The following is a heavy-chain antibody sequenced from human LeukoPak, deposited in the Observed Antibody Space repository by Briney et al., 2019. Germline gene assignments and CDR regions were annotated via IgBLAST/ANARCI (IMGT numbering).Heavy chain of an antibody. CDR1: GGTFSSYA. Sequence: SVKVSCKASGGTFSSYAISWVRRAPGQGLEWMGGIIPIFGTANYAQKFQGRVTITTDESTSTAYMELSSLRSEDTAVYYCAAYNWNGGGFVPFDIWGQGTMVTVSS. D-gene: IGHD1-1*01. V-gene: IGHV1-69*05. CDR3: AAYNWNGGGFVPFDI. J-gene: IGHJ3*02. CDR2: IIPIFGTA.